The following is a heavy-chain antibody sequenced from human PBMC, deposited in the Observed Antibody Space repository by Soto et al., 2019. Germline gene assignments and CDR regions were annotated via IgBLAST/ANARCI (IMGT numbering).Heavy chain of an antibody. CDR3: ARTTAVPNTLRSRYFFDY. J-gene: IGHJ4*02. Sequence: PSETLSLTCSVSGGSVSNKTYYWSWIRQPPGKRLEWIGYVYYSGTTNYNPPLKSRVTISVDLSKTQFSLRLSSVTTADTALYYCARTTAVPNTLRSRYFFDYWGQGTLVTVSS. CDR1: GGSVSNKTYY. CDR2: VYYSGTT. V-gene: IGHV4-61*01. D-gene: IGHD4-17*01.